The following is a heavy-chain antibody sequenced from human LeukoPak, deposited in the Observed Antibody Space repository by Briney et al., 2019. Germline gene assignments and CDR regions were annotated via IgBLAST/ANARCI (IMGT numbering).Heavy chain of an antibody. D-gene: IGHD3-10*01. CDR1: GGSFSGYY. Sequence: SETLSLTCAVYGGSFSGYYWSWIRQPPGKGLEWIGEINHSGSTNYNPSLKSRVTISVDTSKNQFSLKLSSVTAADTAVYYCATPYYYGSGSYYYRYWGQGTMVTVSS. CDR3: ATPYYYGSGSYYYRY. CDR2: INHSGST. J-gene: IGHJ4*02. V-gene: IGHV4-34*01.